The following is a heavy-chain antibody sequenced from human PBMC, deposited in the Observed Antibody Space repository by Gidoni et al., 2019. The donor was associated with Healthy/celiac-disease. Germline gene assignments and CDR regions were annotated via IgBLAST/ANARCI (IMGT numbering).Heavy chain of an antibody. Sequence: QLQLQESGPGLVKPSETLSLTCTVSGGSISSSSYYWGWIRQPPGKGLEWIGSIYYSGSTYYNPSIKSRVTISVDTSKNQFSLKLSSVTAADTAVYYWARQPRGKARPLVSASDYWGQGTLVTVSS. CDR2: IYYSGST. J-gene: IGHJ4*02. V-gene: IGHV4-39*01. CDR3: ARQPRGKARPLVSASDY. CDR1: GGSISSSSYY. D-gene: IGHD6-6*01.